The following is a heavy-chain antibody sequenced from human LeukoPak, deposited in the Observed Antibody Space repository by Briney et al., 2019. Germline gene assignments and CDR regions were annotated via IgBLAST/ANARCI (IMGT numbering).Heavy chain of an antibody. V-gene: IGHV3-30-3*01. CDR3: ASHRTVYLVSYYFDY. Sequence: GGSLRLSCAASGFTFSNYAMHWVRQAPGKGLEWVSVISYDGSNKYYADSVKGRFTISRDNSKNTLYLQMNSLRAEDTAVYYCASHRTVYLVSYYFDYWGQGTLVTVSS. CDR2: ISYDGSNK. D-gene: IGHD2-2*02. CDR1: GFTFSNYA. J-gene: IGHJ4*02.